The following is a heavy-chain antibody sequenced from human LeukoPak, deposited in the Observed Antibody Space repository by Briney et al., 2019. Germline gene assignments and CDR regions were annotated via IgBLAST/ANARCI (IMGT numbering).Heavy chain of an antibody. Sequence: GESLKISFKGSGYSFTSYWIGWVRQMPGKGLEWMGIIYPGDSDTRYSPSFQGQVTISADKSISTAYLQWSSLKASDTAMYYCARRVAVAGYAFEIWGQGTMVTVSS. J-gene: IGHJ3*02. D-gene: IGHD6-19*01. V-gene: IGHV5-51*01. CDR2: IYPGDSDT. CDR3: ARRVAVAGYAFEI. CDR1: GYSFTSYW.